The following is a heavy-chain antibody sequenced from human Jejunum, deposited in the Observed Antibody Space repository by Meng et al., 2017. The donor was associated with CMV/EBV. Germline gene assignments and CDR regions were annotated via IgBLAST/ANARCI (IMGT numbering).Heavy chain of an antibody. D-gene: IGHD3-22*01. CDR1: DDSCTNNTW. CDR2: VYHSGTT. J-gene: IGHJ5*02. Sequence: SDDSCTNNTWWPWVRQPPGKGLEWIGEVYHSGTTNYNPSLKSRVTISVDKSKNQFFLQMTSLTAADTAVYYCARKISSGYYLNWFDPWGRGTLVTVSS. CDR3: ARKISSGYYLNWFDP. V-gene: IGHV4-4*02.